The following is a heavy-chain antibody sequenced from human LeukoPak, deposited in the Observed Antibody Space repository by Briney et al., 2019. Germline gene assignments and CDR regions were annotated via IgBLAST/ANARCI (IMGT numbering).Heavy chain of an antibody. J-gene: IGHJ3*02. CDR3: ARVSQQNTIFGVVIIRLDAFDI. D-gene: IGHD3-3*01. CDR1: GFTFSSYA. V-gene: IGHV3-23*01. CDR2: ISGSGGST. Sequence: GGSLRLSCAASGFTFSSYAMSSVRQAPGKGLEWVSAISGSGGSTYYADSVKGRFTISRDNSKNTLYLQMNSLRAEDTAVYYSARVSQQNTIFGVVIIRLDAFDIWGQGTMVTVSS.